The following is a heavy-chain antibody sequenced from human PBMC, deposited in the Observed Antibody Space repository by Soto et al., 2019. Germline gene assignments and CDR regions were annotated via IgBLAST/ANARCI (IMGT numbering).Heavy chain of an antibody. D-gene: IGHD2-2*01. CDR2: IYYSGST. J-gene: IGHJ5*02. CDR1: GGSISSYY. Sequence: PSETLSLTCTVSGGSISSYYWSWIRQPPGKGLEWIGYIYYSGSTNYNPSLKGRVTISVDTSKNQFSLKLSSVTAADTAVYYCARESTSFDNWFDPWGQGTLVTVSS. CDR3: ARESTSFDNWFDP. V-gene: IGHV4-59*01.